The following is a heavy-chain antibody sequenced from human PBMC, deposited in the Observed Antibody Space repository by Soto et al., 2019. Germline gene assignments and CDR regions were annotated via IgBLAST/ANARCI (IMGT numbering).Heavy chain of an antibody. CDR2: LNLNSGNT. J-gene: IGHJ4*02. V-gene: IGHV1-8*01. Sequence: QVPLVQSGAEVKKPGASVKVSCKASGYTFTSYDINWVRQATGQGLEWMGWLNLNSGNTGYAQKFQGRVTMTRNTSISTAYMELSSLRSEDTAVYYYYGVFYFDYWGQGTLVTVSS. CDR1: GYTFTSYD. CDR3: YGVFYFDY. D-gene: IGHD3-22*01.